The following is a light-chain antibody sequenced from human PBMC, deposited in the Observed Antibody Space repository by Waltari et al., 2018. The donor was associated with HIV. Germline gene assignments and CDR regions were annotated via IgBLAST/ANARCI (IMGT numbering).Light chain of an antibody. V-gene: IGLV1-44*01. CDR1: NSNIRSNT. Sequence: QSVLTQPPSASGTPGQRVTISCSGSNSNIRSNTVNWYQQLPGPAPKLLIYTNNQRPSGVPDRFSGSKSGTSASLASSRLQSEDEADYYCAAWDDSLNGVVFGGGTRLTVL. CDR3: AAWDDSLNGVV. J-gene: IGLJ3*02. CDR2: TNN.